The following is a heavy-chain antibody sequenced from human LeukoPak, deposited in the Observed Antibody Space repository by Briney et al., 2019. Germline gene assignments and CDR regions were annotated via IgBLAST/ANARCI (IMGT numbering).Heavy chain of an antibody. Sequence: GGSLRLSCAASGFTFSSRWIHWVRQAPGKGLVWVSLINGDGTSTSCADSVKGRFTISRDNAKNTVYLQMSCLRVDDTAMYYCARGLAPSGFDPWGQGTLVTVSS. CDR3: ARGLAPSGFDP. CDR2: INGDGTST. V-gene: IGHV3-74*01. CDR1: GFTFSSRW. J-gene: IGHJ5*02. D-gene: IGHD3-10*01.